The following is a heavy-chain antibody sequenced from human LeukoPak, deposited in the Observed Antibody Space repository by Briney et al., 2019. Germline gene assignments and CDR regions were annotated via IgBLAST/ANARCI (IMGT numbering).Heavy chain of an antibody. J-gene: IGHJ4*02. Sequence: GGSLRLSCAASGFTLSSYSMNWVRQAPGKELEWVSYISSSSSIKHYADSVKGRFTISRDNAKNSLYLQMNSLRDEDTAVYYCAREECSGGSCYGFDYWGQGTLVTVSS. V-gene: IGHV3-48*02. D-gene: IGHD2-15*01. CDR2: ISSSSSIK. CDR1: GFTLSSYS. CDR3: AREECSGGSCYGFDY.